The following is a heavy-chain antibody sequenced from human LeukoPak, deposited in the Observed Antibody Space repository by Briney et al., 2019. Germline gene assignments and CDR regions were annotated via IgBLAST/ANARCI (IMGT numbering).Heavy chain of an antibody. Sequence: ASVKVSCKASGYTFTSYGISWVRQAPGQGLEWMGWISAYNGNTNYVQKLQGRVTMTTDTSTSTAYMELRSLRSDDTAVYYCARVASSKSFVKPMVLSKYFQHWGQGTLVTVSS. CDR3: ARVASSKSFVKPMVLSKYFQH. CDR1: GYTFTSYG. J-gene: IGHJ1*01. CDR2: ISAYNGNT. D-gene: IGHD1-14*01. V-gene: IGHV1-18*01.